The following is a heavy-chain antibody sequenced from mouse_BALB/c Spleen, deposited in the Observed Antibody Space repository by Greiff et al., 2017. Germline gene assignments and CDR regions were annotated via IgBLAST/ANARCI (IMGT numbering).Heavy chain of an antibody. V-gene: IGHV5-12-1*01. J-gene: IGHJ1*01. CDR2: ISSGGGST. CDR3: ARPKYYYGSSYWYFDV. Sequence: EVQGVESGGGLVKPGGSLKLSCAASGFAFSSYDMSWVRQTPEKRLEWVAYISSGGGSTYYPDTVKGRFTISRDNAKNTLYLQMSSLKSEDTAMYYCARPKYYYGSSYWYFDVWGAGTTVTVSS. D-gene: IGHD1-1*01. CDR1: GFAFSSYD.